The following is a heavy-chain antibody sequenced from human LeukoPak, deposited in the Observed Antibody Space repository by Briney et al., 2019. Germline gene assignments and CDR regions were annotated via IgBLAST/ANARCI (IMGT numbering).Heavy chain of an antibody. V-gene: IGHV4-4*09. CDR2: IYTSGST. D-gene: IGHD3-3*01. CDR1: GGSISSYY. Sequence: SETLSLTCTVSGGSISSYYWSWIRQPPGKGLEWIGYIYTSGSTNYNPSLKRRVTLPVDTPKNQFSLKLSSMTAADTPVYYCARLYYDFGSGNVFGYYYYMDVWGKGTTVTVSS. J-gene: IGHJ6*03. CDR3: ARLYYDFGSGNVFGYYYYMDV.